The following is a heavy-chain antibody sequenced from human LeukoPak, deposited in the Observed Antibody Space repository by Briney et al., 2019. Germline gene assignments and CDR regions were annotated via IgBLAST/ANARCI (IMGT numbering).Heavy chain of an antibody. D-gene: IGHD5-18*01. V-gene: IGHV1-69*05. CDR1: GGTFSSYA. CDR3: ARGASDTAMDYFDY. Sequence: ASVKVSCKASGGTFSSYAISWVRQAPGQGLEWMGGIIPIFGTANYAQKFQGRATITTDESTSTAYMELSSLRSEDTAVYYCARGASDTAMDYFDYWGQGTLVTVSS. J-gene: IGHJ4*02. CDR2: IIPIFGTA.